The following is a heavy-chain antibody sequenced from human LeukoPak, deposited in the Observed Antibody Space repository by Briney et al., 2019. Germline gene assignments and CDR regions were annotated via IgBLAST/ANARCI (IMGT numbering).Heavy chain of an antibody. J-gene: IGHJ4*02. CDR2: ISDSGGTT. CDR1: GFTFSSFA. CDR3: ARTYSSSWYREGRFDY. D-gene: IGHD6-13*01. V-gene: IGHV3-23*01. Sequence: GGSLRLSCAASGFTFSSFAMSWVRQAPGKGLEWVSAISDSGGTTYYADSVKGRFTISRDNSKNTLYLQMNSLRAEDTAVYYCARTYSSSWYREGRFDYWGQGTLVTVSS.